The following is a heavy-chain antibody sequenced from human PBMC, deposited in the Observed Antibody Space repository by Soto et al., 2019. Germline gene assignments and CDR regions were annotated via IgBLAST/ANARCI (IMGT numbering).Heavy chain of an antibody. J-gene: IGHJ4*01. CDR1: GFTFSKFA. CDR3: AEGGFYDGFDY. CDR2: IVDSGGNT. D-gene: IGHD5-12*01. V-gene: IGHV3-23*01. Sequence: EVQLLESGGGLVQPGGSLRLSCAASGFTFSKFAMTWVRQAPGKGLEWVSTIVDSGGNTYYADSVKGRFTISRDNSKNTLFLQMNSLRVEDTAVYYCAEGGFYDGFDYWGHGTLVTVSS.